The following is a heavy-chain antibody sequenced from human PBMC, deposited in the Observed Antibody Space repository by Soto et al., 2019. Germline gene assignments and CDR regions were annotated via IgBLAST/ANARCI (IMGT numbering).Heavy chain of an antibody. CDR1: GYTFTSYY. Sequence: ASVKVSCKASGYTFTSYYMHWVRQAPGQGLEWMGIINPSGGSTSYAQKFQGRVTMTRDTSTSTVYMELSSLRSEDTAVYYCARDNGVMVYAIDPWFDPWGQGTLVTVSS. D-gene: IGHD2-8*01. V-gene: IGHV1-46*01. J-gene: IGHJ5*02. CDR3: ARDNGVMVYAIDPWFDP. CDR2: INPSGGST.